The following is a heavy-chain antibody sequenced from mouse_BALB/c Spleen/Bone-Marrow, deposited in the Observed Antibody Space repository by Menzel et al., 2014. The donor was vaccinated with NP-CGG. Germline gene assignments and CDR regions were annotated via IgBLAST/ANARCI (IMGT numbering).Heavy chain of an antibody. V-gene: IGHV14-3*02. CDR3: ARYDYGVYFDY. J-gene: IGHJ2*01. CDR2: IDPANGNT. Sequence: EVQVVESGAELVKPGASVKLSCTASGFNIXDTYMHWVKQRPEQGLEWIGRIDPANGNTKYDPKFQGKASITADTSSNTAYLQLSSLTSEDTAVYYCARYDYGVYFDYWAKAPLSQSPQ. D-gene: IGHD2-4*01. CDR1: GFNIXDTY.